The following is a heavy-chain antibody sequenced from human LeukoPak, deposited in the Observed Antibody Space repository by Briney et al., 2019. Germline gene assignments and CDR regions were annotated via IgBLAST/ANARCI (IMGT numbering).Heavy chain of an antibody. Sequence: GGSLRLSCAASGFTFSSYWMTWVRQAPGKGLEWVASINLDGSEKNYVDSVEGRFAISRDNAKKSLFLQMNSLRDEDTAVYYCARTRLSCDRWGQGTLVTVSS. CDR3: ARTRLSCDR. V-gene: IGHV3-7*01. J-gene: IGHJ5*02. CDR1: GFTFSSYW. D-gene: IGHD2/OR15-2a*01. CDR2: INLDGSEK.